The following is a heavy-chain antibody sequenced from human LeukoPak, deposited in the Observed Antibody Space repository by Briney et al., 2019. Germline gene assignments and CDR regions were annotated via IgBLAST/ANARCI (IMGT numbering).Heavy chain of an antibody. CDR2: IKQDGSEK. J-gene: IGHJ4*02. D-gene: IGHD6-13*01. V-gene: IGHV3-7*01. CDR3: ARGRGNSSSWYFDY. CDR1: GFSFTTHA. Sequence: GGSLRLSCVASGFSFTTHAMGWVRQAPGKGLEWVANIKQDGSEKYYVDSVKGRFTISRDNAKNSLYLQMNSLRAEDTAVYYCARGRGNSSSWYFDYWGQGTLVTVSS.